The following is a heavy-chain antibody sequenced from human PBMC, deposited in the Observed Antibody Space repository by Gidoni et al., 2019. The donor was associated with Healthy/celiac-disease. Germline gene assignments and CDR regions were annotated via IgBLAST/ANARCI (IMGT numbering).Heavy chain of an antibody. Sequence: EVQLVESGGGLVQPGRSLRLSCAASGFTFDDYAMHWVRQAPGKGLEWVSGISWNSGSIGYADSVKGRFTISRDNAKNSLYLQMNSLRAEDTALYYCAKDYCGGDCYDYFDYWGQGTLVTVSS. J-gene: IGHJ4*02. V-gene: IGHV3-9*01. D-gene: IGHD2-21*01. CDR1: GFTFDDYA. CDR2: ISWNSGSI. CDR3: AKDYCGGDCYDYFDY.